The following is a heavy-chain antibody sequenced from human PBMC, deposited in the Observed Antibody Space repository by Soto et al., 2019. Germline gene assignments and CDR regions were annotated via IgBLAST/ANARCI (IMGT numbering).Heavy chain of an antibody. D-gene: IGHD3-10*01. Sequence: SETLSLTCTVSGGSISSYYWSWIRQPPGKGLEWIGYIYYSGSTNYNPSLKSRVTISVDTSKNQFSLKLSSVTAADTAVYYCARMITMVRGVGLGGQGTLGTVSS. CDR3: ARMITMVRGVGL. V-gene: IGHV4-59*01. J-gene: IGHJ4*02. CDR2: IYYSGST. CDR1: GGSISSYY.